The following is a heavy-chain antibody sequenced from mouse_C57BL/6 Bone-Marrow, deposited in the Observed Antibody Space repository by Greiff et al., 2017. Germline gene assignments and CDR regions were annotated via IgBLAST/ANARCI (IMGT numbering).Heavy chain of an antibody. CDR2: LDPSDSYT. J-gene: IGHJ2*01. D-gene: IGHD2-4*01. CDR1: GYTFTSYW. V-gene: IGHV1-59*01. Sequence: VQLQQPGAELVRPGTSVKLSCKASGYTFTSYWMHWVKQRPGQGLEWIGVLDPSDSYTNYNQKFKGKATFTVDTSYSTAYMQLSIRTSADSAVYYCANYDYDDDYWGQGTTLTVSS. CDR3: ANYDYDDDY.